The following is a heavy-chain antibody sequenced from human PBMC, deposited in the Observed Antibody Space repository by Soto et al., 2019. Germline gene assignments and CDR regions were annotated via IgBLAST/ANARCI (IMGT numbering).Heavy chain of an antibody. CDR3: AKSPNFYCSSPNCYKYYFDH. CDR2: ISYDGSEK. D-gene: IGHD2-2*02. Sequence: GGSLRLSCAASGFTFNTYGMHWVRQAPGKGLEWVAVISYDGSEKYYVDSVKGRFTISKDNSKNALYLQMNSLRPEDTAVYYCAKSPNFYCSSPNCYKYYFDHWGQGTRVTVSS. J-gene: IGHJ4*02. V-gene: IGHV3-30*18. CDR1: GFTFNTYG.